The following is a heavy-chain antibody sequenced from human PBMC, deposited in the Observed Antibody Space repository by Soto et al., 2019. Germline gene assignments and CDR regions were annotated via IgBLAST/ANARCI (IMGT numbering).Heavy chain of an antibody. V-gene: IGHV1-8*01. Sequence: EASVQVSCKASGYTFTSYDINWVRQATGQGLEWMGWMNPNSGNTGYAQKFQGRVTRTRNTSISTAYMELSSLRSEDTAVYYCARGDARYGMDVWGQGTTVTVSS. CDR2: MNPNSGNT. J-gene: IGHJ6*02. CDR1: GYTFTSYD. CDR3: ARGDARYGMDV.